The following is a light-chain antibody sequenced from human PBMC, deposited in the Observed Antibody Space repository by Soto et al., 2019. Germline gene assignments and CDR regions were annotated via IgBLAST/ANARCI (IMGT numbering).Light chain of an antibody. CDR3: QQRSKWPST. V-gene: IGKV3-11*01. CDR2: DAS. Sequence: EIVLTQSPATLSLSPGERATLSCRASQSVSSYLAWYQQKPGQAPRLLIYDASNSATGIPARFSGSGSGTDFTLTITSLEPEDFAVYYCQQRSKWPSTFGGGTKVEIK. CDR1: QSVSSY. J-gene: IGKJ4*01.